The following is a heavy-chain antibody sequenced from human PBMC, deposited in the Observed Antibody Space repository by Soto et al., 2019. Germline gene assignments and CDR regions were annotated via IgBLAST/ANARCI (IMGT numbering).Heavy chain of an antibody. CDR2: IWYDGSNK. V-gene: IGHV3-33*01. D-gene: IGHD6-19*01. CDR3: ARTLAGTSGWFDH. J-gene: IGHJ5*02. Sequence: GGSLRLSCAASGFTFSSYGMHWVRQAPGKGLEWVAVIWYDGSNKYYADSVKGRFTISRDNSKNTLYLQINSLRAEDTAVYYCARTLAGTSGWFDHWGQGTLVTVSS. CDR1: GFTFSSYG.